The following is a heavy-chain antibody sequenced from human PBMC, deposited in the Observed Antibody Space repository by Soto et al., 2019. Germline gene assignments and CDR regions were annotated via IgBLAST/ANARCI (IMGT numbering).Heavy chain of an antibody. V-gene: IGHV4-31*03. J-gene: IGHJ4*02. CDR2: IYYSGST. CDR3: ARGVLH. D-gene: IGHD3-16*01. Sequence: QVQLQESGPGLVKPSQTLSLTCTVSGGSISSGGYYWSWIRQHPGKGLEWIGSIYYSGSTYYNPSLNSRVTLSVDPHKHQFSLQLSSVSAADTAVYYCARGVLHWGQGTLVTVSS. CDR1: GGSISSGGYY.